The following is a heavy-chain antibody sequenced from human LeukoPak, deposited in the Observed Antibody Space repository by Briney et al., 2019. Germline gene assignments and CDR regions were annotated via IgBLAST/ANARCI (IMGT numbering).Heavy chain of an antibody. J-gene: IGHJ5*02. CDR2: IYYSGST. CDR1: GGSFSSYY. D-gene: IGHD6-19*01. Sequence: SETLSLTCTASGGSFSSYYWSWIRQPPGKGLEGIGYIYYSGSTNYNPSLKSRVTISVDTSKNQFSLKLSSVTAADTAVYYCARDRSGWYSGTRGWFDPWGQGTLVTVSS. V-gene: IGHV4-59*01. CDR3: ARDRSGWYSGTRGWFDP.